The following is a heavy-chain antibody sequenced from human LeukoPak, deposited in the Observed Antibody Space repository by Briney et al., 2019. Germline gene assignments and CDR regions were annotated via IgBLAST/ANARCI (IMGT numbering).Heavy chain of an antibody. CDR3: AKDYGPSYGYCSGGSCYSGYFDY. CDR1: GFTFSSYA. CDR2: ISATGGST. V-gene: IGHV3-23*01. D-gene: IGHD2-15*01. J-gene: IGHJ4*02. Sequence: GGSLRLSCAASGFTFSSYAMTWVRQAPGKGLEWVSAISATGGSTYSADSLKGRFTISRDNSKNTLYLQMNSLRVEDTAVYYCAKDYGPSYGYCSGGSCYSGYFDYWGQGTLVTVSS.